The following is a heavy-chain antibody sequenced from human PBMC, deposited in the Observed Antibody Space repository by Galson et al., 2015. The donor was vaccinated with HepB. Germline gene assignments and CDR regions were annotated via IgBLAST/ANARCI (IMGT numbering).Heavy chain of an antibody. Sequence: CAIPGDSVSSNRAAWNWIRQSPSRGLERLGRTLYRSTWSFDYAPSVASRIIILPDTSKNPVSLQLNSVTPEDTAVYYCARVGPGRDGYNYGALDIWAQGTMVTVSS. V-gene: IGHV6-1*01. CDR2: TLYRSTWSF. CDR3: ARVGPGRDGYNYGALDI. D-gene: IGHD5-24*01. J-gene: IGHJ3*02. CDR1: GDSVSSNRAA.